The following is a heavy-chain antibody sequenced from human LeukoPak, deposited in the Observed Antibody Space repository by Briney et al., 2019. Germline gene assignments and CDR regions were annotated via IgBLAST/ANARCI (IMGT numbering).Heavy chain of an antibody. J-gene: IGHJ5*02. V-gene: IGHV1-2*02. CDR3: ATHSSSWYGVEP. D-gene: IGHD6-13*01. CDR2: INPNSGGT. CDR1: GYTFTGYY. Sequence: GPVKVSCKASGYTFTGYYMHWVRQAPGQGLEWMGWINPNSGGTNYAQKFQGRVTMTRDTSISTAYMELSRLRSDDTAVYYCATHSSSWYGVEPWGQGTLVTVSS.